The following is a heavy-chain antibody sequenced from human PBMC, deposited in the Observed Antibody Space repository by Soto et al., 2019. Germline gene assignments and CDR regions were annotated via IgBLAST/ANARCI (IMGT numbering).Heavy chain of an antibody. CDR1: GGSISSGGYS. J-gene: IGHJ2*01. V-gene: IGHV4-30-2*01. CDR3: AREGGRVSPDWYFDL. Sequence: QLQLQESGSGLVKPSQTLSLTCAVSGGSISSGGYSWSWIRQPPGKGLEWIGYIFPSGSTYYNPSLKSRVTISVDTSKNQFSLKMNSVTAADTAVYFCAREGGRVSPDWYFDLWGRGTLVTVSS. CDR2: IFPSGST.